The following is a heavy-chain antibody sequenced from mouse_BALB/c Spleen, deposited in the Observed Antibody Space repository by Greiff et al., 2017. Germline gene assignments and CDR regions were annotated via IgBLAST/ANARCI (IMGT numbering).Heavy chain of an antibody. Sequence: QVHVKQSGPQLVRPGASVKISCKASGYSFTSYWMHWVKQRPGQGLEWIGMIDPSDSETRLNQKFKDKATLTVDKSSSTAYMQLSSPTSEDSAVYYCAKTTALYAMDYWGQGTSVTVSS. CDR3: AKTTALYAMDY. V-gene: IGHV1-74*01. CDR1: GYSFTSYW. D-gene: IGHD1-2*01. J-gene: IGHJ4*01. CDR2: IDPSDSET.